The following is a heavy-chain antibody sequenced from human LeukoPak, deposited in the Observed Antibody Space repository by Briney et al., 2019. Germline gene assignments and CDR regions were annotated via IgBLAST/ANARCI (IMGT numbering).Heavy chain of an antibody. V-gene: IGHV3-30*03. CDR1: GFTFSSCG. Sequence: GGSLRLSCAASGFTFSSCGMHWVAQAPGKGLEWVALISYDGSNKYYADSVKGRFTISRDNSKNTLYLQMNSLRAEDTAVYYCAREIKARAGYYFDYSGQGTLVTVSS. D-gene: IGHD3-10*01. CDR3: AREIKARAGYYFDY. J-gene: IGHJ4*02. CDR2: ISYDGSNK.